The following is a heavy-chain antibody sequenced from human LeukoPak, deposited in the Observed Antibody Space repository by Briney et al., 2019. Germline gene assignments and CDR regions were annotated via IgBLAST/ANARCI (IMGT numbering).Heavy chain of an antibody. D-gene: IGHD3-22*01. CDR3: ARERKTYYYDSSGYYSSRRVDY. CDR2: MNPNSGNT. CDR1: GYTFTSYD. V-gene: IGHV1-8*01. Sequence: ASVKVSCKASGYTFTSYDINWVRQATGQGLEWMGWMNPNSGNTGYAQKFQGRGTMTRNTSISTAYMELSSLRSEDTAVYYCARERKTYYYDSSGYYSSRRVDYWGQGTLVTVSS. J-gene: IGHJ4*02.